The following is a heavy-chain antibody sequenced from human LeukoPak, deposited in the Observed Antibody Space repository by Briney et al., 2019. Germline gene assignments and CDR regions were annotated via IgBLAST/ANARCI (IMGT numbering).Heavy chain of an antibody. D-gene: IGHD3-9*01. CDR3: ARDLTGLNWLDL. J-gene: IGHJ5*02. V-gene: IGHV4-31*03. CDR2: VYYSGST. Sequence: SETLSLTCTVSGGSISSGGYYWNWIRQHPGKGLEWIGNVYYSGSTDYNPSLRSRVTISVDTSKNQFSLGVTSVTAADTAIYYCARDLTGLNWLDLWGQGTLVTVSS. CDR1: GGSISSGGYY.